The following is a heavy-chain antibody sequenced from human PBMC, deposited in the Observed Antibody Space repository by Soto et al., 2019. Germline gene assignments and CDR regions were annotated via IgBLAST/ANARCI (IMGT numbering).Heavy chain of an antibody. CDR2: INPSGGGT. V-gene: IGHV1-46*01. Sequence: ASVKVSCKASGYTLRNYYMHWVRQAPGQGLEWMGVINPSGGGTSYARKFQGRVTMTRDTSTSTVYMELSSLRSEDTTVYYCARPYSAGYCLQPWGQGTRVTV. D-gene: IGHD5-18*01. CDR3: ARPYSAGYCLQP. CDR1: GYTLRNYY. J-gene: IGHJ1*01.